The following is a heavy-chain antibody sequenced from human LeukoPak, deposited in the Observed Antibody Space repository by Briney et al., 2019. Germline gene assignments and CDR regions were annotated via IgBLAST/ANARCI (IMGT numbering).Heavy chain of an antibody. D-gene: IGHD3-3*01. J-gene: IGHJ4*02. CDR3: ARGSGYYTYYFDY. V-gene: IGHV4-4*02. CDR2: IYHSGST. Sequence: SETLSLTCAVSGGSISSSNWWSWVRQPPGKGLEWIGEIYHSGSTNYNPSLKSRVTISVDKSKNQFSLKLSSVTAADTAVYYCARGSGYYTYYFDYWGQGTLVTVSS. CDR1: GGSISSSNW.